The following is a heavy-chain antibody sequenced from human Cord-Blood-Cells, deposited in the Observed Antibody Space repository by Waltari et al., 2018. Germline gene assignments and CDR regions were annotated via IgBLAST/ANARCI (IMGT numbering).Heavy chain of an antibody. J-gene: IGHJ4*02. CDR1: GGSFSGYY. V-gene: IGHV4-34*01. CDR2: INPSGST. Sequence: QVQLQQWGAGLLKPSETLSLTCAVYGGSFSGYYWSWIRLPPGKGLEWIGEINPSGSTNYNPSLKSRVTISVDTSKNQFSLKLSSVTAADTAVYYCARHPLYDSSGYYYDYWGQGTLVTVSS. D-gene: IGHD3-22*01. CDR3: ARHPLYDSSGYYYDY.